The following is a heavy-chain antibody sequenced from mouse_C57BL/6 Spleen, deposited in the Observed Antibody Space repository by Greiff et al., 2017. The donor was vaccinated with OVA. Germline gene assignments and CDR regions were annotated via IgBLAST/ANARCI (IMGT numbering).Heavy chain of an antibody. J-gene: IGHJ3*01. CDR2: IHPNSGST. CDR1: GYTFTSYW. Sequence: QVQLHQPGAELVKPGASVKLSCKASGYTFTSYWMHWVKQRPGQGLEWIGMIHPNSGSTNYNEKFKSKATLTVDKSSSTAYMQLSSLTSEDSAVYYCARWGNYEGFAYWGQGTLVTVSA. CDR3: ARWGNYEGFAY. D-gene: IGHD2-1*01. V-gene: IGHV1-64*01.